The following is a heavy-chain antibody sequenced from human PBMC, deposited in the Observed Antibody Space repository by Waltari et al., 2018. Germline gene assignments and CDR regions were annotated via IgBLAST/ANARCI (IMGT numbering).Heavy chain of an antibody. Sequence: QVQLQESGPGLVKPSQTLSLTCTVPGGSISSGSYYWSWIRQPAGKGLEWIGRIYTSGSTNYNPSLKSRVTISVDTSKNQFSLKLSSVTAADTAVYYCARVNPRSGFDYWGQGTLVTVSS. D-gene: IGHD3-3*01. CDR2: IYTSGST. V-gene: IGHV4-61*02. J-gene: IGHJ4*02. CDR3: ARVNPRSGFDY. CDR1: GGSISSGSYY.